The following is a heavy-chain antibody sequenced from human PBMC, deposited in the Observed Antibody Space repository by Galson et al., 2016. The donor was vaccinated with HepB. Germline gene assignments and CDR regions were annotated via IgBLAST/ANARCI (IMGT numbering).Heavy chain of an antibody. CDR2: IDHSGST. V-gene: IGHV4-34*01. CDR3: ARGPRRIAAARAPFDY. CDR1: GGSFSTYY. D-gene: IGHD6-13*01. Sequence: ETLSLTCAVYGGSFSTYYWSWIRQPPDKGLEWIGEIDHSGSTNYNPSLESRLTISVDTSKNQFSLKLNSVTAADMAVHYCARGPRRIAAARAPFDYWGQGTLVTVSS. J-gene: IGHJ4*02.